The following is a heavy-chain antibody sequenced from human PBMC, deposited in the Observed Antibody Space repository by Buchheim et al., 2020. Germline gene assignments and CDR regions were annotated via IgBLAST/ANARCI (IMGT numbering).Heavy chain of an antibody. J-gene: IGHJ4*02. Sequence: QVQLQESGPGLVKPSQTLSLTCTVSGGSISSGDYYWSWIRQPPGKGLEWIGYIYYSGSTYYNPSLKIRVTISVDTSKNQFSLKLSSVTAADTAVYYCARGFRGYCSGTSCYYFDYWGQGTL. D-gene: IGHD2-15*01. V-gene: IGHV4-30-4*01. CDR1: GGSISSGDYY. CDR3: ARGFRGYCSGTSCYYFDY. CDR2: IYYSGST.